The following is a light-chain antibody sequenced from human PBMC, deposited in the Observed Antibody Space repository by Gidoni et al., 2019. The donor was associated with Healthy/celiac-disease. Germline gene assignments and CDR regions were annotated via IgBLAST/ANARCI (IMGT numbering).Light chain of an antibody. CDR2: LAS. J-gene: IGKJ3*01. CDR1: QSVLYSYNNKNY. CDR3: QQYYSTPFT. V-gene: IGKV4-1*01. Sequence: DIVMTQSTDSLAVSLGQRATINCKYSQSVLYSYNNKNYLAWYQQKPGQPPKLLIYLASTRESGVPVRFSGSVSGTDFTLTISSLQSEDVAVYYCQQYYSTPFTFGPXTKVDIK.